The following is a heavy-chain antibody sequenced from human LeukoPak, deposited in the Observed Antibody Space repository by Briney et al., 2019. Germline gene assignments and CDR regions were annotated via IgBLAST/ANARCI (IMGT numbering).Heavy chain of an antibody. CDR1: GGSISSVTDY. D-gene: IGHD2-15*01. Sequence: SETLSLTCTVSGGSISSVTDYWGWIRQPPGKGLEWIGVVYYTGSNYNNPSLRRRVTLSVDTSKNQFALKLSSVTAADTAVYYCARHERTSYCNGGSCELLDDWGQGTLVTVSS. V-gene: IGHV4-39*01. CDR2: VYYTGSN. J-gene: IGHJ4*02. CDR3: ARHERTSYCNGGSCELLDD.